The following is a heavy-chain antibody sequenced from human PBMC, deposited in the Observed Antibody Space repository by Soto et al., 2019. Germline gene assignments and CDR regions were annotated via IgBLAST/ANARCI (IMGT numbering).Heavy chain of an antibody. V-gene: IGHV3-23*01. J-gene: IGHJ6*02. D-gene: IGHD3-3*01. CDR2: LSGNGYTT. Sequence: GGSLRLSCATSGFIFSSYAMTWVRQAPGKGLEWVSALSGNGYTTYYADSVKGRFTISRDNAKNSLYLQMNSLRAEDTAVYYCARDQYDDFWSGYPPWYYYYGMDVWGQGTTVTVSS. CDR1: GFIFSSYA. CDR3: ARDQYDDFWSGYPPWYYYYGMDV.